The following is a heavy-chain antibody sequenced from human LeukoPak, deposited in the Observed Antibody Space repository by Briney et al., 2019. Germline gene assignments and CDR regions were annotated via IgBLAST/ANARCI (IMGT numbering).Heavy chain of an antibody. CDR2: INPNSGGT. CDR1: GYTFTGYY. CDR3: ARGGYGDYASPDYMDA. J-gene: IGHJ6*03. D-gene: IGHD4-17*01. V-gene: IGHV1-2*02. Sequence: ASVKVSCKASGYTFTGYYMHWVRQAPGQGLEWMGWINPNSGGTNYAQKFQGRVTITADESTSTAYMEPSSLRSEDTAVYYCARGGYGDYASPDYMDAWGKGTTVTISS.